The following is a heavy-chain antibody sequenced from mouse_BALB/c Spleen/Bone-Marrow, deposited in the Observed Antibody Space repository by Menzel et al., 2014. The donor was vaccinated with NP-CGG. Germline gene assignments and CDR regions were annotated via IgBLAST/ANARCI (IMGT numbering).Heavy chain of an antibody. D-gene: IGHD2-14*01. CDR1: GFDFSRYW. CDR3: AHRYDVAMDY. Sequence: EVKLMESGGGLVQPGGSLKLSCAASGFDFSRYWMSWVRQAPGKGLEWIGEINPDSSTINYTPSLKDKFIISRDNAKNTLYLKMSKVRSEDTALYYCAHRYDVAMDYWGQGPSVTVSS. CDR2: INPDSSTI. J-gene: IGHJ4*01. V-gene: IGHV4-1*02.